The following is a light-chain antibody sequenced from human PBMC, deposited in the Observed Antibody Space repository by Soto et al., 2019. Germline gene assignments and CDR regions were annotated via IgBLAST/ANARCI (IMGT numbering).Light chain of an antibody. CDR1: QSVRNY. CDR2: GAS. V-gene: IGKV3-11*01. Sequence: IMLTQSPATLSLSPGERATLSCRASQSVRNYLAWYQQKPGHAPRLLIYGASNRAAGVPARFSGSGSGTDFTLTITALEPGDGAFYYCQQRYTSLPGWTFGHGTRVAIK. CDR3: QQRYTSLPGWT. J-gene: IGKJ1*01.